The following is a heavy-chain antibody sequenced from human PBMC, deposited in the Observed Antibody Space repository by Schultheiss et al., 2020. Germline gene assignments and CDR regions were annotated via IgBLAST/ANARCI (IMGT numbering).Heavy chain of an antibody. J-gene: IGHJ4*02. Sequence: GGSLRLSCAASGFTLRSFWMSWVRQAPGKGLEWVAVISYDGSNKYYADSVRGRFTISRDNAKNTLYLQMNSLRVEDTAIYYCARVGGSPHFDYWGQGSLVTVSS. V-gene: IGHV3-30*03. CDR3: ARVGGSPHFDY. CDR2: ISYDGSNK. CDR1: GFTLRSFW. D-gene: IGHD1-26*01.